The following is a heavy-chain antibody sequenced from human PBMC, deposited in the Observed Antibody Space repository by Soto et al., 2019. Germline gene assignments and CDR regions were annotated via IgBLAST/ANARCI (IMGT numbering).Heavy chain of an antibody. Sequence: GGSLRLSCSASGFTFRTYAMHWVRQAPGKGLEYVSGISSSGGSANYADSVKGRFTISRDNSKNTLYLQMSSLRAEDTAVYYCVKCSSSWYDGGTWFDPWGQGILVTVSS. V-gene: IGHV3-64D*06. J-gene: IGHJ5*02. CDR2: ISSSGGSA. D-gene: IGHD6-13*01. CDR3: VKCSSSWYDGGTWFDP. CDR1: GFTFRTYA.